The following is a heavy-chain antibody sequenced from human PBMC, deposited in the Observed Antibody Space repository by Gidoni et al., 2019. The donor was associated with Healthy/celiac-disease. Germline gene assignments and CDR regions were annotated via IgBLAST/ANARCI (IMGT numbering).Heavy chain of an antibody. D-gene: IGHD3-9*01. CDR3: ARDLGQYDILTGYYYYMDV. CDR1: GFTFSSYS. Sequence: EVQLVESGGGLVKPGGSLRLSCAASGFTFSSYSMHWVRQAPGKGLEWVSSISSSSSYIYYADSVKGRFTIARDNAKNSLYLQMNSLRAEDTAVYYCARDLGQYDILTGYYYYMDVWGKGTTVTVSS. CDR2: ISSSSSYI. J-gene: IGHJ6*03. V-gene: IGHV3-21*01.